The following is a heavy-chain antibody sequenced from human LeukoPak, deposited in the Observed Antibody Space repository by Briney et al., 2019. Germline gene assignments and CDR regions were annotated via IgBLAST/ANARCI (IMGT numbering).Heavy chain of an antibody. CDR1: GGSISSYY. J-gene: IGHJ5*02. D-gene: IGHD2-2*01. CDR3: ARGLKVPAAMPGDWFDP. Sequence: SETLSLTCTVSGGSISSYYWSWIRQPPGKGLEWIGYIYYSGSTNYNPSLKSRVTISVDTSKNQFSLKLSSATAADTAVYYCARGLKVPAAMPGDWFDPWGQGTLVTVSS. V-gene: IGHV4-59*08. CDR2: IYYSGST.